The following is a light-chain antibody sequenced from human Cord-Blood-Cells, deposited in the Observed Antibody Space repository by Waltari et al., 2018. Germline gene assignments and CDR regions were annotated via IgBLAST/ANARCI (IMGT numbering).Light chain of an antibody. CDR3: QQSYSTPFT. Sequence: DIQMTQSPSSLSASVGDRVTITCRASQSISSYLNWYQQKPGKAPKLLIYAASSLQSGVPSRFSSSGSGTDFTLTSSSLQPEDFATYYCQQSYSTPFTFGPGTKVDIK. CDR2: AAS. CDR1: QSISSY. J-gene: IGKJ3*01. V-gene: IGKV1-39*01.